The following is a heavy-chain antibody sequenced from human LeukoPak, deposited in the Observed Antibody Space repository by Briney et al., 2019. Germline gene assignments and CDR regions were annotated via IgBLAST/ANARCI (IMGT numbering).Heavy chain of an antibody. CDR1: GFTFSSYW. CDR3: VRDSALRYYFDY. J-gene: IGHJ4*02. Sequence: GGSLRLSCAASGFTFSSYWMSWVRQAPGKGLEWAANIKQDGSEKYYVDSVKGRFTISKDNANNSLYLQMNSLRAEDTAVYYCVRDSALRYYFDYWGQGTLVTVSS. V-gene: IGHV3-7*01. CDR2: IKQDGSEK.